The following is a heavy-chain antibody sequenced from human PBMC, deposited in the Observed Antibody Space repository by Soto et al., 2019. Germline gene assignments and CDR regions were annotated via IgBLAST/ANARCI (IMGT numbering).Heavy chain of an antibody. CDR1: GFTFSSYG. CDR3: AKDRYYDQKTYYFDY. CDR2: ISYDGSNK. Sequence: GGSLRLSCAASGFTFSSYGMHWVRQAPGKGLEWVAVISYDGSNKYYADSVKGRFTISRDNSKNTLYLQMNSLRAEDTAVYYCAKDRYYDQKTYYFDYWGQGTLVTVSS. V-gene: IGHV3-30*18. D-gene: IGHD3-22*01. J-gene: IGHJ4*02.